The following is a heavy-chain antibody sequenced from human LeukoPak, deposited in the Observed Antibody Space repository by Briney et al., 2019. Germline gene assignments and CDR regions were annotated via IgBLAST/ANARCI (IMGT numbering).Heavy chain of an antibody. CDR3: ARDIVGTYGMDV. CDR1: GGSINSNY. V-gene: IGHV4-59*01. J-gene: IGHJ6*02. Sequence: SETLSLTCTVSGGSINSNYWNWIRQPPGKGLEWIGHIYYSGSTNYSPSLNSRVTISLDTSKNQFSLEMRSVTAADTAVYYCARDIVGTYGMDVWGQGTSVTVSS. CDR2: IYYSGST. D-gene: IGHD2-15*01.